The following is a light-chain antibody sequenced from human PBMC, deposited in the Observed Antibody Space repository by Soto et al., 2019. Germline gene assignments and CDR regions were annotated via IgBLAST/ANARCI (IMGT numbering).Light chain of an antibody. Sequence: DIQMTQSPSTLSASVGDRVTITCRASQSISSWLAWYQQKPGKAPKLLIYDASSLESGLPSRFSGSGSGTEFTLTISSLQHDDFATYYCQQYNSYWTFGQGTKVDIK. J-gene: IGKJ1*01. CDR2: DAS. CDR3: QQYNSYWT. V-gene: IGKV1-5*01. CDR1: QSISSW.